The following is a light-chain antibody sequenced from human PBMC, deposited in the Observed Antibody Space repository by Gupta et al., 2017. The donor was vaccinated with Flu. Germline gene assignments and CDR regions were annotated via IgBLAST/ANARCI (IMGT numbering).Light chain of an antibody. CDR1: QNILLSSNNNNY. J-gene: IGKJ1*01. CDR3: QQYYITPPT. Sequence: DIVMNQSPDSLAVSLGERGSINCKSSQNILLSSNNNNYLAWYQQKPGQPPKLLIYWASTRASGVPDRFSGSGSGTDFTLTISSLQAEDVAVYFCQQYYITPPTFGQGTKVEI. V-gene: IGKV4-1*01. CDR2: WAS.